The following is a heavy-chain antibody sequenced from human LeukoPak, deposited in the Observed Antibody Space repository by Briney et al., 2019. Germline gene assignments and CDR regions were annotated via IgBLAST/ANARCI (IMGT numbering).Heavy chain of an antibody. Sequence: GESLKTSCKGSGYSFTSYWIGWVRQMPGKGLEWMGIIYPGDSDTRYSPSFQGQVTISADKSISTAYLQWSSLKASDTAMYYCARQIVATIYYFDYWGQGTLVTVSS. CDR3: ARQIVATIYYFDY. CDR2: IYPGDSDT. D-gene: IGHD5-12*01. CDR1: GYSFTSYW. J-gene: IGHJ4*02. V-gene: IGHV5-51*01.